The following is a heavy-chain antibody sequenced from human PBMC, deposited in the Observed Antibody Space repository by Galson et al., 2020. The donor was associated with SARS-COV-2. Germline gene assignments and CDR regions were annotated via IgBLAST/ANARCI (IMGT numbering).Heavy chain of an antibody. CDR1: GLIFNRYI. CDR2: ISYDGDNQ. CDR3: ASPRDALSNGPFDY. D-gene: IGHD3-22*01. J-gene: IGHJ4*02. Sequence: TGGSLRLSCAVSGLIFNRYIIHWVRQAPGKGLEWVAVISYDGDNQYYADSVQGRFIISRDNSKNMLYLQMNSLRNEDTAIYYCASPRDALSNGPFDYWGPGTLVTVSS. V-gene: IGHV3-30-3*01.